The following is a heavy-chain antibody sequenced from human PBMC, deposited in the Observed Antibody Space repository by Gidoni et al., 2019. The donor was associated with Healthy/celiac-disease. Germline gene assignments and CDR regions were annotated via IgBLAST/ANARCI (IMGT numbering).Heavy chain of an antibody. CDR1: GLSLSTSGLR. Sequence: QVTLKESGPALVKPTQTLTLTCTFSGLSLSTSGLRVSWIRQPPGKALEWLARIDWDDDKFYSTSLKTRLTISKDTSKNQVVLTMTNMDPVDTATYYCARIRGAYSSLRGYYYYYMDVWGKGTTVTVSS. CDR2: IDWDDDK. D-gene: IGHD6-13*01. CDR3: ARIRGAYSSLRGYYYYYMDV. J-gene: IGHJ6*03. V-gene: IGHV2-70*04.